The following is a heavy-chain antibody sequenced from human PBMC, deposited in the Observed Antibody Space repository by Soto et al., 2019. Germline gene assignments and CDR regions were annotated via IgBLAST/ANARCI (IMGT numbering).Heavy chain of an antibody. CDR3: AKATRGQCIGANCDAFDF. CDR1: GFTFTNYA. V-gene: IGHV3-23*01. Sequence: EVQLLESGGGLVQPGGSLRLSCAASGFTFTNYAMNWVRHSPGKGLEWVASVIGTGIDTYHAASVKGRFTISRDNSRNTMYLEMNRLRAEDTAMYHCAKATRGQCIGANCDAFDFWGQGILVTVS. J-gene: IGHJ4*02. D-gene: IGHD2-15*01. CDR2: VIGTGIDT.